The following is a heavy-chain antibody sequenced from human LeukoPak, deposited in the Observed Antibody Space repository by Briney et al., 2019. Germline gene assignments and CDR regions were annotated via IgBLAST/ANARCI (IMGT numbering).Heavy chain of an antibody. CDR2: IGGSGSYT. Sequence: PGGSLRLSCAASGFTFSTYAMIWVRQAPGKGLEWVSVIGGSGSYTYYADSVKGRFTISRDNSKGTLYLQMNSLRAEDTAVYYCARDWYDYWGQGTLVTVSS. CDR1: GFTFSTYA. D-gene: IGHD6-13*01. CDR3: ARDWYDY. V-gene: IGHV3-23*01. J-gene: IGHJ4*02.